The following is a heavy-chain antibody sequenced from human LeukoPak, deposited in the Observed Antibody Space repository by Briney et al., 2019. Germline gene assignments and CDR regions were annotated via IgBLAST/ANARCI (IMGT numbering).Heavy chain of an antibody. Sequence: GGSLRLSCAASGFTFSSYWMNWVRQAPGKGLEWVANIKQDGSEKYYVDSVKGRLTISRDNAKNSLYLQMNSLRAEDTAVYYCARVGFGVHEFDYWGQGTLVTVSS. V-gene: IGHV3-7*01. CDR3: ARVGFGVHEFDY. J-gene: IGHJ4*02. CDR2: IKQDGSEK. CDR1: GFTFSSYW. D-gene: IGHD2-15*01.